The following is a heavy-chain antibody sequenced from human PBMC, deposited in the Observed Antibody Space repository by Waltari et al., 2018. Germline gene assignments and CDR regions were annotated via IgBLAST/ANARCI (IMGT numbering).Heavy chain of an antibody. CDR1: GGTFSSYA. V-gene: IGHV1-69*12. J-gene: IGHJ5*02. CDR2: IIPYCGTA. CDR3: ASAYCSGGSCYRGGNWFDP. D-gene: IGHD2-15*01. Sequence: QVQLVQSGAEVKKPGSSVKVSCKASGGTFSSYAISWVRQAPGQGLEWMGGIIPYCGTASDERKLQGRVTITADESTSTAYMELSSLRSEDTAVYYCASAYCSGGSCYRGGNWFDPWGQGTLVTVSS.